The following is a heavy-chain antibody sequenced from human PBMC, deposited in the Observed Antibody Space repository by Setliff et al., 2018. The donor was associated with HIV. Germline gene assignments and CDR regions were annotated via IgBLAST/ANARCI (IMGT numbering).Heavy chain of an antibody. Sequence: SETLSLTCAVYGGSFNGYYWNWIRQPPGKGLEWIGEINHSGGTKYNPSLKSRVTISVDPSKKQFSLKVNSVTAADTAVYYCARRRDGYNSAPWRNDYWGQGTLVTVSS. J-gene: IGHJ4*02. CDR1: GGSFNGYY. D-gene: IGHD5-12*01. CDR3: ARRRDGYNSAPWRNDY. CDR2: INHSGGT. V-gene: IGHV4-34*01.